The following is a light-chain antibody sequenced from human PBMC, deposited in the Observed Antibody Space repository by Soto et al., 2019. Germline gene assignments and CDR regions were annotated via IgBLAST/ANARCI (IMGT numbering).Light chain of an antibody. J-gene: IGKJ1*01. Sequence: EIVLTQSPGTLSLSPGERATLSCRASESVSSSYLAWYQQKHGQAPRLLILGASIRATGTPDRCSGSGSGTDFTFPISRLEPEDVAVSYCQQYGSSPPWTFGQGTEVEIK. CDR1: ESVSSSY. CDR2: GAS. V-gene: IGKV3-20*01. CDR3: QQYGSSPPWT.